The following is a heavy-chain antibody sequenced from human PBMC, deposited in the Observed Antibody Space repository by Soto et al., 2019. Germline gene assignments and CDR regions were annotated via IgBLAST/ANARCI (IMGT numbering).Heavy chain of an antibody. CDR1: GYTFTGYY. CDR3: ARVLLWFGELFDYYYYGMDV. V-gene: IGHV1-2*02. CDR2: INPNSGGT. Sequence: ASVKVSCKASGYTFTGYYMHWVRQAPGQGLEWMGWINPNSGGTNYAQKFQGRVTMTRDTSFSTAYMELSRLRSDDTAVYYCARVLLWFGELFDYYYYGMDVWGQGTTVTVSS. D-gene: IGHD3-10*01. J-gene: IGHJ6*02.